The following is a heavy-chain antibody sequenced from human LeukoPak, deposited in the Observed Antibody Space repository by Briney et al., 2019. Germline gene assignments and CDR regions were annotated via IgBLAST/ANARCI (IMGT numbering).Heavy chain of an antibody. CDR3: ARERRGYCSGGSCPRFYGMDV. CDR1: GGSTSSYY. D-gene: IGHD2-15*01. Sequence: SETLSLTCTVSGGSTSSYYWSWIRQPPGKGLEWIGYIYYSGSTNYNPSLKSRVTISVDTSKNQFSLKLSSVTAADTAVYYCARERRGYCSGGSCPRFYGMDVWGQGTTVTVSS. J-gene: IGHJ6*02. CDR2: IYYSGST. V-gene: IGHV4-59*01.